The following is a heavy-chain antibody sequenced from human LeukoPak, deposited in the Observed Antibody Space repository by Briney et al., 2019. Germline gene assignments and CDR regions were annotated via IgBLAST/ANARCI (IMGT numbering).Heavy chain of an antibody. Sequence: GGSLRLSCAASGFTFSSYAMNWVRQAPGKGLEWVSAISGSGGSTYYADSVRGRLTISRDNSKNTLHLQMNSLRAEDTAVYYCAKDKVGYCSSTSCYAGFDYWGQGTLVTVSS. D-gene: IGHD2-2*01. J-gene: IGHJ4*02. CDR2: ISGSGGST. CDR3: AKDKVGYCSSTSCYAGFDY. V-gene: IGHV3-23*01. CDR1: GFTFSSYA.